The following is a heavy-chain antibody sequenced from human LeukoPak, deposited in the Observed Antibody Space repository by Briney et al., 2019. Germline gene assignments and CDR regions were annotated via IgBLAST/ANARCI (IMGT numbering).Heavy chain of an antibody. CDR1: GYTFTSYG. V-gene: IGHV1-18*01. J-gene: IGHJ4*02. D-gene: IGHD6-13*01. CDR2: ISAYNGNT. Sequence: ASVKVSCKASGYTFTSYGISWVRQAPGQGLEWMGWISAYNGNTNYAQKLQGRVTMTTDTSTSTACMELRSLRSDDTAVYYCARVPGYSSSWYGVNWGQGTLVTVSS. CDR3: ARVPGYSSSWYGVN.